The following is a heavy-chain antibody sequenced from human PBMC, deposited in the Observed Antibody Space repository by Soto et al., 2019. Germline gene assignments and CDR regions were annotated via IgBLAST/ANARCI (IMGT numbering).Heavy chain of an antibody. CDR3: ARYQWNPGAFDP. Sequence: QVQLQQWGAGLLKPSETLSLTCAVYGGSVSDYYWNWLRQPPGEGLEWIGEINHRGTTSYNPSLKSRVDISVDTAMTQFSLKLRSVTAADTAIYYCARYQWNPGAFDPWGPGTQVTVSS. CDR1: GGSVSDYY. V-gene: IGHV4-34*01. D-gene: IGHD1-20*01. J-gene: IGHJ5*02. CDR2: INHRGTT.